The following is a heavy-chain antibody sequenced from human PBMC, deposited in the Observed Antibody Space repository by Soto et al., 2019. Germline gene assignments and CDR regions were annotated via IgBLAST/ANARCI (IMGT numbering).Heavy chain of an antibody. V-gene: IGHV4-59*01. J-gene: IGHJ4*02. CDR1: GVSISSYF. Sequence: SETLSLTCSVSGVSISSYFWSWIRQAPGRGLEWIGYTYHRGSTNYSPSLRSRVAISLDTSENQFSQKVNSVTAADTAMYYCARIGGYHGPLDYWGQGTPVTVSS. CDR3: ARIGGYHGPLDY. D-gene: IGHD6-25*01. CDR2: TYHRGST.